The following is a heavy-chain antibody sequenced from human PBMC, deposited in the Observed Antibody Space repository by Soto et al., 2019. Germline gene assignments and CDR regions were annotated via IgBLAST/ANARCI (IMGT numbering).Heavy chain of an antibody. CDR3: ARDWWGTNDFWSGYSFRHLDYGMDV. Sequence: PGGSLRLSSAASGFTFSSYWMSWVRQTPGKGLEWVANIKQDGSEKYYVDSVKGRFTISRDNAKNSLYLQMNSLRAEDTAVYYCARDWWGTNDFWSGYSFRHLDYGMDVWGQGTTVTVSS. D-gene: IGHD3-3*01. CDR1: GFTFSSYW. CDR2: IKQDGSEK. V-gene: IGHV3-7*01. J-gene: IGHJ6*02.